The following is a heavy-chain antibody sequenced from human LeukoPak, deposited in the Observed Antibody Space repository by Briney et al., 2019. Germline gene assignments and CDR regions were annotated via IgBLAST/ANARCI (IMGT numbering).Heavy chain of an antibody. CDR2: ISYSGNT. CDR1: GGSINSHY. V-gene: IGHV4-59*11. Sequence: SETLSLTCTVSGGSINSHYWSWVRQPPGKGLVWIGYISYSGNTNYNPSLKSRVTISMHTSKNQLSLKLNSVTAADTAVYYCASSGQCTNGLCRDVGYMDVWGKGTTVSVSS. D-gene: IGHD2-8*01. J-gene: IGHJ6*03. CDR3: ASSGQCTNGLCRDVGYMDV.